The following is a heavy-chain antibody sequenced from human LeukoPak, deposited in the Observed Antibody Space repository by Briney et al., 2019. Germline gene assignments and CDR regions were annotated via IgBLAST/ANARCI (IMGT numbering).Heavy chain of an antibody. CDR1: GGSISSYY. V-gene: IGHV4-59*08. CDR3: ARHEYYGSGRFDY. CDR2: IYYSGST. D-gene: IGHD3-10*01. J-gene: IGHJ4*02. Sequence: PSETLSLTCTVSGGSISSYYWSWIRQPPGKGLEWIGYIYYSGSTNYNPSLKSRVTISVDTSKNQFSLKLSSVTAADTAVYCCARHEYYGSGRFDYWGQGTLVTVSS.